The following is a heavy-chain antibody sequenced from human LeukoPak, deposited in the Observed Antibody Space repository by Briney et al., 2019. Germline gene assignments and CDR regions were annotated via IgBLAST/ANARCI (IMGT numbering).Heavy chain of an antibody. V-gene: IGHV1-2*02. Sequence: ASVKVSCKASGYTFTGYYLFWVRQAPGQGREWMGWINPNSGATKYAQKFQGRVTLTRDTSIRTTYMELSSLRSDDTAVYYCARDERYSYGDNHYPDLGFWGQGTPVTVSS. CDR2: INPNSGAT. CDR1: GYTFTGYY. D-gene: IGHD4/OR15-4a*01. CDR3: ARDERYSYGDNHYPDLGF. J-gene: IGHJ4*02.